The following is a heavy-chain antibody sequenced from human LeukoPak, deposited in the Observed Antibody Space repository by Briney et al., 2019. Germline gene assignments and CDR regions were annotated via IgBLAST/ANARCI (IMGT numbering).Heavy chain of an antibody. J-gene: IGHJ4*02. Sequence: GGSLRLSCAASGFTFRNYGMSWVRQPPGKGLEWVSVVSDSGTSAYYTDSVKGRFTISRDNSKNTLYLQMDSLRAEDTAVYYCAPDLRGAAWSLGYWGQGTLVTVSS. CDR2: VSDSGTSA. V-gene: IGHV3-23*01. CDR3: APDLRGAAWSLGY. D-gene: IGHD2-15*01. CDR1: GFTFRNYG.